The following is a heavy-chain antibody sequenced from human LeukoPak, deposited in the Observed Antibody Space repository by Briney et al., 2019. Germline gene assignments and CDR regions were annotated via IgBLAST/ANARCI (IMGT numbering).Heavy chain of an antibody. CDR3: ARLLLAPYYFDY. Sequence: KTSETLSLTCSVSGASTIAYYWSWIRQPPGKGLEWIGYIYYNGNMSYNPSLKSGVTISIDPSKNQFSLKLTSVPAADTAVYYCARLLLAPYYFDYWGQGTLVTVSS. CDR2: IYYNGNM. CDR1: GASTIAYY. J-gene: IGHJ4*02. V-gene: IGHV4-59*08. D-gene: IGHD3-10*01.